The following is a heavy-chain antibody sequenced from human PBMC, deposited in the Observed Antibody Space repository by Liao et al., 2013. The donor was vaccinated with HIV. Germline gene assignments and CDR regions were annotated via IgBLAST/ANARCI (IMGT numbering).Heavy chain of an antibody. J-gene: IGHJ5*02. CDR3: ARDRSIPNSNYVSGVDP. CDR2: IHYGGST. V-gene: IGHV4-4*07. Sequence: QVQLQESGPGLVKPSETLSLTCTVSGGSINGYYWTWIRQSAAKTLDYIGRIHYGGSTNYSPSFAGRLTLSVDSSKNQISLRLTSVSAADTAIYYCARDRSIPNSNYVSGVDPWGQGTLVTVSS. CDR1: GGSINGYY. D-gene: IGHD4-11*01.